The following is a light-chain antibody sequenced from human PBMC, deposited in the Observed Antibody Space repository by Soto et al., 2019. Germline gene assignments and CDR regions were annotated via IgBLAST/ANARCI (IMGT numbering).Light chain of an antibody. J-gene: IGLJ1*01. Sequence: QSALTQPASVSGSPGQSITISCTGTSSDVGSSNLVSWYQQHPGKAPKLIIYEGSRRPSGVSGRFSGSKSGNTASLTISGLQAEDEADYYCCSFAGSTTFYDFGTGTKVTVL. V-gene: IGLV2-23*01. CDR2: EGS. CDR1: SSDVGSSNL. CDR3: CSFAGSTTFYD.